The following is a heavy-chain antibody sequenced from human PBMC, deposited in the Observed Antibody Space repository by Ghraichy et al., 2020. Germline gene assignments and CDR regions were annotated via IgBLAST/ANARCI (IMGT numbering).Heavy chain of an antibody. CDR2: IYYNGND. Sequence: SETLSLTCAVSGGSISRGGDYWSWIRQHPGKGLEWIGYIYYNGNDNYNPSLKTRVIMSVDTSKNQFSLKMNSVTAADTAVYYCARGVAAAGLFDYWGQGILVTVSS. CDR3: ARGVAAAGLFDY. CDR1: GGSISRGGDY. V-gene: IGHV4-31*11. D-gene: IGHD6-13*01. J-gene: IGHJ4*02.